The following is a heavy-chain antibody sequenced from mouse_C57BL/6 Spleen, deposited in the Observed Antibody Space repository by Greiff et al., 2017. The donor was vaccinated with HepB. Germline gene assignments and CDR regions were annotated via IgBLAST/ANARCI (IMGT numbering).Heavy chain of an antibody. CDR1: GYAFSSSW. J-gene: IGHJ2*01. V-gene: IGHV1-82*01. CDR2: IYPGDGDT. Sequence: QLQQSGPELVKPGASVQISCKASGYAFSSSWMNWVKQRPGKGLEWIGRIYPGDGDTNYNGKFKGKATLTADKSSSTAYMQLSSLTSEDSAVYFCARKLTGYFDYWGQGTTLTVSS. CDR3: ARKLTGYFDY. D-gene: IGHD4-1*01.